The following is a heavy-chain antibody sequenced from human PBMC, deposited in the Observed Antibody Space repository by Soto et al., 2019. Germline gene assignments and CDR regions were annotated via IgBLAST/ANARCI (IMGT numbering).Heavy chain of an antibody. D-gene: IGHD6-13*01. CDR3: ARDPGGLAAAGGYFDY. Sequence: QVQLQESGPGLVKPSETLSLTCTVSGGSISSYYWSWIRQPPGKGLEWIGYIYYSGSTNYNPSLNSRVTISVDTSKNQCSLKLSSVTAADTAVYYCARDPGGLAAAGGYFDYWGQGTLVTVSS. CDR1: GGSISSYY. J-gene: IGHJ4*02. V-gene: IGHV4-59*01. CDR2: IYYSGST.